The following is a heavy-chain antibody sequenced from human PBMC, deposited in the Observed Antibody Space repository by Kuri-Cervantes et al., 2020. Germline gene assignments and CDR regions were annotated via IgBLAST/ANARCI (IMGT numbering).Heavy chain of an antibody. J-gene: IGHJ6*02. Sequence: GESLKISCAASGFTFSSYEMNWVRQAPGKGLEWVSYISSSGSTIYYADSVKGRFTISRDNAKNSLYLQMNSLRAEDTALYYCAKDIGPDPTVTIYYYGMDVWGQGTTVTVSS. D-gene: IGHD4-17*01. CDR1: GFTFSSYE. V-gene: IGHV3-48*03. CDR3: AKDIGPDPTVTIYYYGMDV. CDR2: ISSSGSTI.